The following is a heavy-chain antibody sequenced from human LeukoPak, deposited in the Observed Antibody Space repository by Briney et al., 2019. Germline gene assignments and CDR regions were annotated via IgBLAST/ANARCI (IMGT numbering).Heavy chain of an antibody. J-gene: IGHJ4*02. CDR3: AIHPSDSSGYFSY. CDR1: GYTFTSCA. Sequence: ASVKVSCKASGYTFTSCAINWVRQAPGQGLEYMGWIDTKTGNPTYAQGFTGRFVFSLDTSVSTAYLQISSLKAEDTAVYYCAIHPSDSSGYFSYWGQGALVTVSS. CDR2: IDTKTGNP. V-gene: IGHV7-4-1*02. D-gene: IGHD3-22*01.